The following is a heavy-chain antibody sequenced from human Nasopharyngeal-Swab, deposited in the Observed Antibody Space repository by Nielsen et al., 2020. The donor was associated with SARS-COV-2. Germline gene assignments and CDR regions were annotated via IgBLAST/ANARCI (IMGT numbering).Heavy chain of an antibody. CDR1: GGSFSGYY. CDR3: ARGNRGYSYGYYYYYMDV. D-gene: IGHD5-18*01. J-gene: IGHJ6*03. Sequence: SETLSPTCAAYGGSFSGYYWSWIRQPPGKGLEWIGEINHSGSTNYNPSLKSRVTISVDTSKNQFSLKLSSVTAADTAVYYCARGNRGYSYGYYYYYMDVWGKGTTVTVSS. CDR2: INHSGST. V-gene: IGHV4-34*01.